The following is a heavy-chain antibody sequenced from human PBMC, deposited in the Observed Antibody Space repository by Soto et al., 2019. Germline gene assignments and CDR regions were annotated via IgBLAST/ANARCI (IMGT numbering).Heavy chain of an antibody. V-gene: IGHV5-51*01. CDR3: ARLVGFSGSYYFDF. D-gene: IGHD1-26*01. Sequence: GESLKICCKGSGYNFIVYWSGWVRQMPGKGLEWMGSINPRDSDTTYRPSFQGQVTISADKSISTAYLQWNRVKAPDTAMYYCARLVGFSGSYYFDFWGQGTLVTVSS. CDR2: INPRDSDT. CDR1: GYNFIVYW. J-gene: IGHJ4*02.